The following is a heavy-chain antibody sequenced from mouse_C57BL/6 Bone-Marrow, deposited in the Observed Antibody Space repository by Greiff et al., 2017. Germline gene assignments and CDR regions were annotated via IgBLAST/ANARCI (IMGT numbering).Heavy chain of an antibody. CDR3: ARRGWLLRDFDY. CDR2: IYPGSGST. D-gene: IGHD2-3*01. V-gene: IGHV1-55*01. Sequence: QVQLQQPGAELVKPWASVKMSCKASGYTFTSYWITWVKQRPGQGLAWIGDIYPGSGSTNYNEKFKSKATLTVDTSSSTAYMQLSSLTSEDTAVYYCARRGWLLRDFDYWGQGTTLTVSS. CDR1: GYTFTSYW. J-gene: IGHJ2*01.